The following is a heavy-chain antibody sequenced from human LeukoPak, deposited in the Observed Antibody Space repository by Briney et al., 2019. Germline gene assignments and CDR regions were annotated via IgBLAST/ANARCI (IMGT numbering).Heavy chain of an antibody. V-gene: IGHV3-74*01. D-gene: IGHD6-19*01. J-gene: IGHJ4*02. CDR1: GFTFSSYW. CDR2: IKTDGTTT. Sequence: PGGSLRLSCAASGFTFSSYWMHWVRQAPGEGLVWVSRIKTDGTTTNYADSVKGRFTVSRDNAKHTLYLQMNSLRAEDTAVYYCARGPYTSGVYRLEYWGQGTLVTVSS. CDR3: ARGPYTSGVYRLEY.